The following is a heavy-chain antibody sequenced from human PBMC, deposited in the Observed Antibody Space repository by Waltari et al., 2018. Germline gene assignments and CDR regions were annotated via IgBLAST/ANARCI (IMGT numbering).Heavy chain of an antibody. V-gene: IGHV4-59*01. CDR1: GGSISSYY. CDR2: IYYSGST. D-gene: IGHD6-19*01. J-gene: IGHJ6*03. CDR3: ARAVAGTFYYYYYMDV. Sequence: QVQLQESGPGLVKPSETLSLTCTVSGGSISSYYWSWIRQPPGKGLEWIGYIYYSGSTNYNPSLKSRVTIAVNTSKNQFSPKLSAVTAADTAVYYCARAVAGTFYYYYYMDVWGKGTTVTISS.